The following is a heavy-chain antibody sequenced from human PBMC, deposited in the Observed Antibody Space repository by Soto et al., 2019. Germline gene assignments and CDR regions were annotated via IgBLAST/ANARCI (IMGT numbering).Heavy chain of an antibody. Sequence: QLQLQESGPGLVKPSETLSLTCTVSGGSISTNNYHWGWIRQPPGKGLEWIANIYDSGNTYNNPSLKSRVTISVDTSKNQFSLKLTSVTAADTAIYYCARSYCSSPICYNWFDPWGQGTLVTVSS. V-gene: IGHV4-39*01. J-gene: IGHJ5*02. D-gene: IGHD2-2*01. CDR1: GGSISTNNYH. CDR3: ARSYCSSPICYNWFDP. CDR2: IYDSGNT.